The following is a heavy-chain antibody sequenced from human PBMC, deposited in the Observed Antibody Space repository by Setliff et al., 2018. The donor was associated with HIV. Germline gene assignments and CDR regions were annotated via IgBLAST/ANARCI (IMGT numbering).Heavy chain of an antibody. Sequence: GASVKVSCKASGYNFTSHDINWVRQAPGQGLEWMGWMNPKSGNTGYARKFQGRVTMTRKTSISTAYMEPRSLRSDDTAVYYCARGYCSSTSCYGIYYFDNWGQGTPVTVSS. CDR2: MNPKSGNT. J-gene: IGHJ4*02. V-gene: IGHV1-8*01. D-gene: IGHD2-2*01. CDR1: GYNFTSHD. CDR3: ARGYCSSTSCYGIYYFDN.